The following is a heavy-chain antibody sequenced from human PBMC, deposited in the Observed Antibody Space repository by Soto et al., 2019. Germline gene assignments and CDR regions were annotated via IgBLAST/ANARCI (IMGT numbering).Heavy chain of an antibody. J-gene: IGHJ6*02. V-gene: IGHV4-30-4*08. D-gene: IGHD2-21*02. CDR1: GGSISYEYYH. CDR2: IHYSGSI. Sequence: SETLSLTCTVSGGSISYEYYHWTWIRQSPGKGLEWIGYIHYSGSIIYNPSFKSRVTISVDTSKNQFSLQLSSVTAADTAMYFCAREDDGGDRDYYGLDVWGQGTTVTVSS. CDR3: AREDDGGDRDYYGLDV.